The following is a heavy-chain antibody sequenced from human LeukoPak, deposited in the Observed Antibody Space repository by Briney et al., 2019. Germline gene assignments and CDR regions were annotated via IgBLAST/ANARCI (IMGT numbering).Heavy chain of an antibody. CDR2: IYYSGST. Sequence: SETLSLTCTVSGGSISSSSYYWGWIRQPPGKGLEWIGSIYYSGSTYYNPSLKSRVTISVDTSENQFSLKLSSVTAADTAVYYCARDSGSLANAFDIWGQGSMVTVSS. V-gene: IGHV4-39*01. CDR3: ARDSGSLANAFDI. D-gene: IGHD1-26*01. CDR1: GGSISSSSYY. J-gene: IGHJ3*02.